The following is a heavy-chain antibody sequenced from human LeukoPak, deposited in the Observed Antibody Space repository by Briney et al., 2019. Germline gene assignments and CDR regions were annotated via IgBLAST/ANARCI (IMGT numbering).Heavy chain of an antibody. CDR2: IKQDGSEK. CDR3: AREPTCYSRYGLSDY. V-gene: IGHV3-7*01. CDR1: GFTFSSYW. D-gene: IGHD5-12*01. Sequence: GGSLRLSCAASGFTFSSYWMSWVRQAPGKGLEWVANIKQDGSEKYYVDSVKGRFTISRDNAKNSLYLQMNSLRLEDTAVYYCAREPTCYSRYGLSDYWDQGTLLTVSS. J-gene: IGHJ4*02.